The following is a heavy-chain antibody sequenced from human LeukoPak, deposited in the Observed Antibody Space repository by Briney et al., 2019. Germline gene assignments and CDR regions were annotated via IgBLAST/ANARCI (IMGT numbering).Heavy chain of an antibody. D-gene: IGHD2-15*01. CDR2: ITSEGSST. CDR1: GFTFSSYW. Sequence: PGGSLRLSCAASGFTFSSYWMHWLRQVPGKGVVWVSRITSEGSSTSYADSVKGRFTISRDNAKNTLYLQMNSLRAEDTAVYYCARGSSVVALDWGQGTLVTVSS. J-gene: IGHJ4*02. CDR3: ARGSSVVALD. V-gene: IGHV3-74*01.